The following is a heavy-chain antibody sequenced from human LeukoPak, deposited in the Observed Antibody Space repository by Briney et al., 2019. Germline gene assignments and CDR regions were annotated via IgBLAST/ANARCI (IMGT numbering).Heavy chain of an antibody. CDR3: ARDREIVAATSYYYYYYGMDV. CDR1: GFTFSRYS. V-gene: IGHV3-21*01. CDR2: ISSSTSYI. D-gene: IGHD2-15*01. J-gene: IGHJ6*04. Sequence: LRGSPRLSFAASGFTFSRYSMYWVRQAPGKGVEWVSSISSSTSYIYYADSVMGRFTITRDNAKNSLYLQMNSLRAEDTAVYFWARDREIVAATSYYYYYYGMDVWGKGTTVTVS.